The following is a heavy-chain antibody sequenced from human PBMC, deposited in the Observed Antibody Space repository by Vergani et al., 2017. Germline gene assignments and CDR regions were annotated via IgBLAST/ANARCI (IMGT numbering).Heavy chain of an antibody. Sequence: VQLVESGGGSVQSGGSLRLSCVASGFSFNTYWMHWVRQVPGKGLMWVARIDEYGNRATYGDFETGRFTISRDNAKNTVFLQMNNLRAEDTAVYFCVRVPLIRRGSGNYGINNYHGMDVWGQGTTVIVSS. CDR2: IDEYGNRA. J-gene: IGHJ6*02. V-gene: IGHV3-74*03. D-gene: IGHD3-10*01. CDR3: VRVPLIRRGSGNYGINNYHGMDV. CDR1: GFSFNTYW.